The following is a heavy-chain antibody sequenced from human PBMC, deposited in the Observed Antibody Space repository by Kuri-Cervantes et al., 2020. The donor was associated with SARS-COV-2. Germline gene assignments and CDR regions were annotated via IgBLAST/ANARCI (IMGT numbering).Heavy chain of an antibody. V-gene: IGHV4-4*07. CDR2: IYTSGST. CDR1: GGSISSYY. CDR3: ARQQNDYGDGWFDP. Sequence: GSLRLSCTVSGGSISSYYWSWIRQPAGKGLEWIGRIYTSGSTYYNPSLKSRVTISVDTSKNQFSLKLSSVTAADTAVYYCARQQNDYGDGWFDPWGQGTLVTVSS. J-gene: IGHJ5*02. D-gene: IGHD4-17*01.